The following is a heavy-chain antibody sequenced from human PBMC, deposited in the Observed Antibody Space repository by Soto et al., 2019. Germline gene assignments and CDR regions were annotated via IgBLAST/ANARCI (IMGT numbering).Heavy chain of an antibody. Sequence: GGSLRLSCAASGFTFSSYSMNWVRQAPGKGLEWVSSISSSSSYIYYADSVKGRFTISRDNAKNSLYLQMNSLRAEDTAVYYCARDRSITIFGVVKNWFDPWGQETLVTVSS. CDR3: ARDRSITIFGVVKNWFDP. CDR2: ISSSSSYI. D-gene: IGHD3-3*01. CDR1: GFTFSSYS. V-gene: IGHV3-21*01. J-gene: IGHJ5*02.